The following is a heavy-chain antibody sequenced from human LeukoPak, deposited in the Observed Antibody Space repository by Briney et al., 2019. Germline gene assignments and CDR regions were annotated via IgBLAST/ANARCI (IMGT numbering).Heavy chain of an antibody. V-gene: IGHV3-21*01. CDR3: ARGTYYYDSSGYSPMDV. J-gene: IGHJ6*03. D-gene: IGHD3-22*01. CDR1: GFTFSSYS. Sequence: GGSLRLSCAASGFTFSSYSMNWVRQAPGKGLEWVSSISSSSSYIYYADSVKGRFTISRDNSKNTLYLQMNSLTAEDTAVYYCARGTYYYDSSGYSPMDVWGKGTTVTVSS. CDR2: ISSSSSYI.